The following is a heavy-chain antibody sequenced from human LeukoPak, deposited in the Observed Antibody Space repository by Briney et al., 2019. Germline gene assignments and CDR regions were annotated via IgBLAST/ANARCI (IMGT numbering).Heavy chain of an antibody. Sequence: SETLSLTCTVSGGSISSYYWSWIRQPPGKGLEWIGYIYYSGSTNYNPSLKSRVTISVDTSKNQFSLKLSSVTAADTAVYYCARLENYGDYGTAFDIWGQGTMVTVSS. CDR3: ARLENYGDYGTAFDI. D-gene: IGHD4-17*01. V-gene: IGHV4-59*01. CDR1: GGSISSYY. J-gene: IGHJ3*02. CDR2: IYYSGST.